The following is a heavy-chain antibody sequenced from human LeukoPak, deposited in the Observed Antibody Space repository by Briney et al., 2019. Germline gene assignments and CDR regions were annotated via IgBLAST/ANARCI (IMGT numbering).Heavy chain of an antibody. J-gene: IGHJ4*02. D-gene: IGHD6-6*01. V-gene: IGHV1-69*05. CDR3: ARVGGAARSYFDY. CDR2: IIPIFGTA. Sequence: SVKVSCKASRGTFSSYAISWVRQAPGQGLEWMGGIIPIFGTANYAQKFQGRVTITTDESTSTAYMELSSLRSEDTAVYYCARVGGAARSYFDYWGQGTLVSVSS. CDR1: RGTFSSYA.